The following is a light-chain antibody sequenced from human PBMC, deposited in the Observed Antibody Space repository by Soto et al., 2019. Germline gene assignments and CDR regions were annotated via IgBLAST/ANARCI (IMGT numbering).Light chain of an antibody. Sequence: EIVLTQSPATLSLSPGERATLSCRASQSVSSYLAWYQQKPGQAPRLLIYGASNSATGIPAMFSVSGSGTDFTLTISSLEPEDFAVYYCQQRSNWPPWKVGQGTKVEIK. CDR1: QSVSSY. J-gene: IGKJ1*01. CDR3: QQRSNWPPWK. CDR2: GAS. V-gene: IGKV3-11*01.